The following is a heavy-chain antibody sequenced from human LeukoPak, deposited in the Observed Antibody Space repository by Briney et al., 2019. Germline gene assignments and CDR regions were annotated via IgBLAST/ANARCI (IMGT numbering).Heavy chain of an antibody. CDR2: IKEDGSEK. J-gene: IGHJ4*02. CDR1: GFTFSSYW. V-gene: IGHV3-7*05. Sequence: GGSLRLSCAASGFTFSSYWMSWVRQAPGKGLEWVANIKEDGSEKHYVDSVKGRFTISRDNAKNSLYLQMNSLGAEDMAVYYCARRGTSSSWAHFDYWGQGTLVTVSS. D-gene: IGHD6-13*01. CDR3: ARRGTSSSWAHFDY.